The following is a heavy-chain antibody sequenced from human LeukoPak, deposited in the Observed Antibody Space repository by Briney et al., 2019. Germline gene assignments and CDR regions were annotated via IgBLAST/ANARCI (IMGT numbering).Heavy chain of an antibody. CDR2: IYHSGST. CDR1: GGSISSGGYC. D-gene: IGHD3-9*01. Sequence: SETLSLTCAVSGGSISSGGYCWSWIRQPPGKGLEWIGYIYHSGSTYYNPSLKGRVTISVDRSKNQFSLKLSSVTAPDTAVYYCARAANDILTGYFNTYWYFDLWGRGTLVTVSS. V-gene: IGHV4-30-2*01. CDR3: ARAANDILTGYFNTYWYFDL. J-gene: IGHJ2*01.